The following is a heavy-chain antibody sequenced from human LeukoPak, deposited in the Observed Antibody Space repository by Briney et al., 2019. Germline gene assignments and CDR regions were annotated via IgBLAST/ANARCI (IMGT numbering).Heavy chain of an antibody. Sequence: GGSLRLSCAASGFPLVNYWMSWVRQAPGKGLEWVSAISGSGDSTYYGDSVKGRFTISRDNSKNTLYLQMNSLRAEDTAVYYCAKTRPLDSSSWSHGDYWGQGTLVTVSS. D-gene: IGHD6-13*01. J-gene: IGHJ4*02. CDR2: ISGSGDST. V-gene: IGHV3-23*01. CDR1: GFPLVNYW. CDR3: AKTRPLDSSSWSHGDY.